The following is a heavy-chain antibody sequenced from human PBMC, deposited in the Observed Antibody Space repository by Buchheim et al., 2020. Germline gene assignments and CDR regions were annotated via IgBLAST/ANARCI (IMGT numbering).Heavy chain of an antibody. CDR2: INTATGDT. CDR3: ARGRGFYFPFY. Sequence: QVRLVQSGAEVKKPGASVKVSCKASGYSFTSFDINWVRQATGQGLEWMGGINTATGDTAYAQKFQGTVTLTRDTSITTAHLELGALTSADTAVYYCARGRGFYFPFYWGQGTL. CDR1: GYSFTSFD. J-gene: IGHJ4*02. D-gene: IGHD2/OR15-2a*01. V-gene: IGHV1-8*01.